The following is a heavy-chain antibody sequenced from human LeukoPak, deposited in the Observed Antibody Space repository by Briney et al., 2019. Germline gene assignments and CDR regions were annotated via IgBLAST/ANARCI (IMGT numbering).Heavy chain of an antibody. D-gene: IGHD6-19*01. CDR2: ISWNSGSI. CDR3: AKDTSIAVAGTTDY. J-gene: IGHJ4*02. CDR1: GFTFDDYA. Sequence: PGRSLRLSCAASGFTFDDYAMHWVRQAPGKGLEWVSGISWNSGSIGYADSVKGRFTISRDNAKNSLYLQMNSLRAEDTALCYCAKDTSIAVAGTTDYWGQGTLVTVSS. V-gene: IGHV3-9*01.